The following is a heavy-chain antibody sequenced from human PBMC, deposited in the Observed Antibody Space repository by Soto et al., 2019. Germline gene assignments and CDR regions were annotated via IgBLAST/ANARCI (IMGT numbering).Heavy chain of an antibody. D-gene: IGHD2-2*01. V-gene: IGHV1-18*01. CDR1: GYTFTSYG. CDR2: ISAYNGNT. Sequence: GASVKVSCKASGYTFTSYGISWVRQAPGQGLEWMGWISAYNGNTNYAQKLQGRVTMTTDTSTSTAYMELRSLRSDDTAVYYCASPWGVPAAPSRAYYYGMDVWGQGTTVTVSS. J-gene: IGHJ6*02. CDR3: ASPWGVPAAPSRAYYYGMDV.